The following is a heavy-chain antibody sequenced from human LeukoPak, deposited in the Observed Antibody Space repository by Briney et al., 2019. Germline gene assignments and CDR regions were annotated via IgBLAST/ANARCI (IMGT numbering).Heavy chain of an antibody. CDR3: ATDSDDF. J-gene: IGHJ4*02. CDR1: RYTFNKYG. V-gene: IGHV1-18*01. CDR2: ASLYESDT. Sequence: GASVKVSCKTSRYTFNKYGLIWVRQAPGQGLEWMGWASLYESDTKYGQNFQGRVTLTTDSSTYTAYLELKSLRFDDTAVYYCATDSDDFWGQGTLVAVSS.